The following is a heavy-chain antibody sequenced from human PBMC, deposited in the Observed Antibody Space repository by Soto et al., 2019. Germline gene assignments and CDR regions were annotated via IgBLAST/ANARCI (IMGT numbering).Heavy chain of an antibody. V-gene: IGHV1-8*01. J-gene: IGHJ6*02. CDR1: GYTFTSYD. CDR3: ARYWQRGSYYYYGMDV. Sequence: ASVKVSCKASGYTFTSYDINWVRQATGQGLEWMGWMNPNSGNTGYAQKFQGRVTMTRNTSISTAYMELSSLRSEDTAVDYCARYWQRGSYYYYGMDVWGQGTTVTVSS. CDR2: MNPNSGNT. D-gene: IGHD2-8*02.